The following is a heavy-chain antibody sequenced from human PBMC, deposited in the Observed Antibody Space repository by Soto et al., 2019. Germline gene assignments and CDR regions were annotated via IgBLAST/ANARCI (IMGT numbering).Heavy chain of an antibody. Sequence: QAQLVQSGPEVKRPGSSFTVSCATSGYTFSDEYLHWVRQAPGQGLEWVAWIHPKSGSTFYAQRLQGRVSVTSDTASSTAYVEMTSLTSDDTAVYYCAKSRSQWLSSLHDWGQGSLITVSS. CDR3: AKSRSQWLSSLHD. V-gene: IGHV1-2*02. J-gene: IGHJ4*02. D-gene: IGHD6-19*01. CDR2: IHPKSGST. CDR1: GYTFSDEY.